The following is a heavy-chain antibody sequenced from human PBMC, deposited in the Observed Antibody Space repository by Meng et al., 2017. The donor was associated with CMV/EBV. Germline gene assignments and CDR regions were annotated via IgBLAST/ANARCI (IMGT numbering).Heavy chain of an antibody. CDR3: ARDRDPRITMIVEVFQH. Sequence: QVQLVQSGAAVKKPGASVKLSCKASGYTFTSYGISWVRQAPGQGLEWMGWISAYNGNTNYAQKLQGRVTMTTDTSTSTAYMELRSLRSDDTAVYYCARDRDPRITMIVEVFQHWGQGTMVTVSA. J-gene: IGHJ1*01. D-gene: IGHD3-22*01. CDR1: GYTFTSYG. CDR2: ISAYNGNT. V-gene: IGHV1-18*01.